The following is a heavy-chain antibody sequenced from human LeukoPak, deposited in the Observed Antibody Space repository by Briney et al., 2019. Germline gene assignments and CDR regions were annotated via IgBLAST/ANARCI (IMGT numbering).Heavy chain of an antibody. D-gene: IGHD4-17*01. CDR3: ASGSVAPYGGHYYGMDV. Sequence: SQTLSLTCAISGDSVSSNSAAWNWIRQSPSRGLEWLGRTYYRSKWYNDYAVSVKSRITINPDTSKNQFSLQLNSVTPEDTAVYYCASGSVAPYGGHYYGMDVWGQGTTVTVSS. J-gene: IGHJ6*02. CDR2: TYYRSKWYN. CDR1: GDSVSSNSAA. V-gene: IGHV6-1*01.